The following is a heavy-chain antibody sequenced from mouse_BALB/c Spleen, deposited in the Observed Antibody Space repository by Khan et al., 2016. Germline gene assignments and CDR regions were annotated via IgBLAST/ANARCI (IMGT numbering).Heavy chain of an antibody. CDR3: AADDSFAY. D-gene: IGHD2-13*01. J-gene: IGHJ3*01. Sequence: QVTLHESGPGILQPSQTLSLTCSFSGFSLSTSGMGVSWIRQPSGKGLEWLAHIYWDDDKRYNPSLKSRLTISKDTSSNQVFLKITSVDTADTATYFCAADDSFAYWGQGTLVTVSA. CDR1: GFSLSTSGMG. V-gene: IGHV8-12*01. CDR2: IYWDDDK.